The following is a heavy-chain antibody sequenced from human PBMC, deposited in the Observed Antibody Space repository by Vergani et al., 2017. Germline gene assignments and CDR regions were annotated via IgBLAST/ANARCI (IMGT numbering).Heavy chain of an antibody. Sequence: QLQLQESGSGLVKPSQTLSLTCAVSGGSISSGGYSWSWIRQPPGKGLEWIGYIYHSGSTYYNPSLKSRVTISVDRSKNQFSLKLISVTAADTAVYYCAKLVRGVMYYYGMDVWGQGTTVTVSS. V-gene: IGHV4-30-2*01. CDR3: AKLVRGVMYYYGMDV. D-gene: IGHD3-10*02. CDR2: IYHSGST. J-gene: IGHJ6*02. CDR1: GGSISSGGYS.